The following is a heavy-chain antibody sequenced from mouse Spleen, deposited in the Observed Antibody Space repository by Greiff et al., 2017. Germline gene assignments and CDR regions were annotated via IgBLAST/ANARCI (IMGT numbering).Heavy chain of an antibody. CDR1: GYTFTSYW. CDR2: IDPSDSYT. Sequence: QVQLQQSGAELVMPGASVKLSCKASGYTFTSYWMHWVKQRPGQGLEWIGEIDPSDSYTNYNQKFKGKATLTVDKSSSTAYMQLSSLTSEDSAVYYCARHYRYDEDYFDYWGQGTTLTVSS. CDR3: ARHYRYDEDYFDY. V-gene: IGHV1-69*01. D-gene: IGHD2-14*01. J-gene: IGHJ2*01.